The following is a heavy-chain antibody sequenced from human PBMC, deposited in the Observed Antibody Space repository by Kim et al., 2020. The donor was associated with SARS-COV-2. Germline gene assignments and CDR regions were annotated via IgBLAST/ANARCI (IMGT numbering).Heavy chain of an antibody. CDR1: GGSITSSGAYY. J-gene: IGHJ4*02. Sequence: SETLSLTCTVSGGSITSSGAYYWEWIRQPPGKGLEWIGSIYYTGSTYYNPSLKSRVTISIDTSKTQFSLKPRSVTAADTAVYYCARRGDYWGQGTLVTVSS. CDR3: ARRGDY. V-gene: IGHV4-39*01. CDR2: IYYTGST.